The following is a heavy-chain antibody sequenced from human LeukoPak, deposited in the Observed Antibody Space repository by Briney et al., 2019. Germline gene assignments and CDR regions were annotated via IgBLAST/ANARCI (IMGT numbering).Heavy chain of an antibody. J-gene: IGHJ4*02. CDR1: RFTFSDYY. CDR2: ISSSGSTI. Sequence: PGVSVRLSCAASRFTFSDYYMSWIRQAPGKGLVGVSYISSSGSTIYYADSVKGRLTISRDNAKNSPYLQMNSLRAEDTAVYYCARGYQPYDFWSGYPGYWGQGTLVTVSS. V-gene: IGHV3-11*04. CDR3: ARGYQPYDFWSGYPGY. D-gene: IGHD3-3*01.